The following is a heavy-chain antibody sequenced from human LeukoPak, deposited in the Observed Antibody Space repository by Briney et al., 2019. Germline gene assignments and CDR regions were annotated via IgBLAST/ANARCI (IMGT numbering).Heavy chain of an antibody. CDR2: ISSSGSTI. CDR3: ARDYYGDYGD. CDR1: GFTFSSYE. D-gene: IGHD4-17*01. V-gene: IGHV3-48*03. J-gene: IGHJ4*02. Sequence: PGGSLRLSCAASGFTFSSYEMNWVRQAPGKGLEWVSYISSSGSTIYYADSVKGRFTISRDNAKNSLYLQMISLRAEDTAVYYCARDYYGDYGDWGQGTLVTVSS.